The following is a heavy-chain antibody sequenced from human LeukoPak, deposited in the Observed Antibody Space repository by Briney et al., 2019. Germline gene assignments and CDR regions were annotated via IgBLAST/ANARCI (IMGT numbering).Heavy chain of an antibody. Sequence: PGGSLRLSCAASGFTFSSYAMSWVRQAPGKGLEWVSAISGSGGSTYYADSVKGRFTISRDNSKNTLYLQMNSLRAEDTAVYYCAKNIAAAGTANYYYYYYMDVWGKGTTVTVSS. V-gene: IGHV3-23*01. CDR3: AKNIAAAGTANYYYYYYMDV. CDR1: GFTFSSYA. D-gene: IGHD6-13*01. J-gene: IGHJ6*03. CDR2: ISGSGGST.